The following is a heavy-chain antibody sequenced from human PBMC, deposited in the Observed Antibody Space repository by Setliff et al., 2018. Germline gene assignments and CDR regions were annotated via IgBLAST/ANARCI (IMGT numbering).Heavy chain of an antibody. J-gene: IGHJ3*02. CDR2: IYYSGTT. V-gene: IGHV4-31*03. Sequence: SETRSLTCTVSGGSFSSGGYYWNWIRQHPGKGLEWIGYIYYSGTTYSNPTLKSRVTISVDTSKSQFSLNLTSVTAADTAIYDCARVRWDRESFDIWGQGTMVTVSS. CDR1: GGSFSSGGYY. D-gene: IGHD1-26*01. CDR3: ARVRWDRESFDI.